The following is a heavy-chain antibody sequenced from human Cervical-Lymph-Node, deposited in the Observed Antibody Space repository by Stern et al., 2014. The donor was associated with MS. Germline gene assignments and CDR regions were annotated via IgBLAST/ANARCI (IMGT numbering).Heavy chain of an antibody. J-gene: IGHJ4*02. CDR3: AKDRSRIVATIYDY. CDR2: ISYDGSNK. D-gene: IGHD5-12*01. CDR1: GFTFSSHG. V-gene: IGHV3-30*18. Sequence: VQLVESGGGVVQPGRALRLSCAASGFTFSSHGMHWVRQAPGKGLEWVAVISYDGSNKYYADSVKGRFTISRDNSKNTLYLQMNSLRAEDTAVYYCAKDRSRIVATIYDYWGQGTLVTVSS.